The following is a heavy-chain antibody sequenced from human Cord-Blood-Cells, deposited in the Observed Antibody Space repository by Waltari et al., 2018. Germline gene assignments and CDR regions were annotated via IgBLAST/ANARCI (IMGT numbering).Heavy chain of an antibody. CDR3: ARDLPTVTTYFDL. Sequence: EVQLVESGGGLVQPGGSLRLSCAAPGFTFRGYDMNCVRQAPGKGLEWVSYISSSGSTIYYADSVKGRFTISRDNAKNSLYLQMNSLRAEDTAVYYCARDLPTVTTYFDLWGRGTLVTVSS. J-gene: IGHJ2*01. CDR1: GFTFRGYD. CDR2: ISSSGSTI. V-gene: IGHV3-48*03. D-gene: IGHD4-17*01.